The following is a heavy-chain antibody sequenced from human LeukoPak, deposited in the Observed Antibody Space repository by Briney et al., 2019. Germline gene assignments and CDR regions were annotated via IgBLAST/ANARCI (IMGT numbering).Heavy chain of an antibody. V-gene: IGHV5-51*01. J-gene: IGHJ3*02. CDR1: GYSFTSYW. CDR3: AREGADTYDYAHGGFDI. CDR2: IYPGDSDS. D-gene: IGHD4/OR15-4a*01. Sequence: GESLKISCKGSGYSFTSYWIGWVRQMPGKGLEWMGIIYPGDSDSRNSPSFQGQVTISADKSTSTAYLQWSSLKASDTAIYYCAREGADTYDYAHGGFDIWGQGTMVTVSS.